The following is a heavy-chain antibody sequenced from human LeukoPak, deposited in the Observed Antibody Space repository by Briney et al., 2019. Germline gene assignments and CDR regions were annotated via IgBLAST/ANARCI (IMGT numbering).Heavy chain of an antibody. J-gene: IGHJ1*01. D-gene: IGHD2-21*02. CDR3: AKDPCGGDCAPRGYFQH. Sequence: QPGRSLRLSCAASGFTFSSYGMHWVRQAPGKGLEWVGVISYEGSKKYYADSVKGRCTISRDNSKNTLYLQINSLRAEDTAVNYCAKDPCGGDCAPRGYFQHWDQGTLVTVSS. CDR2: ISYEGSKK. CDR1: GFTFSSYG. V-gene: IGHV3-30*18.